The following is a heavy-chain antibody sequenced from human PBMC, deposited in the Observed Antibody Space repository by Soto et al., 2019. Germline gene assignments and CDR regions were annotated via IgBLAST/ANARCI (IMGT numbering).Heavy chain of an antibody. D-gene: IGHD5-12*01. Sequence: SETLSLTCTVSGGSISSYYWSWVRQPPGKGLEWIGYIYHSGSTYYNPSLKSRVTISVDRSKNQFSLKLSSVTAADTAIYFCAREGNLGRWLQPLDFWGQGTLVTVSS. J-gene: IGHJ4*02. V-gene: IGHV4-59*12. CDR3: AREGNLGRWLQPLDF. CDR1: GGSISSYY. CDR2: IYHSGST.